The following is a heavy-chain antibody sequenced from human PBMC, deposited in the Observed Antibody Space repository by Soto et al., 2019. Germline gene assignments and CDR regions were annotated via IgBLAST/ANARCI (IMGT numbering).Heavy chain of an antibody. CDR1: GGSFSSYA. CDR2: IIPIVGTG. V-gene: IGHV1-69*13. J-gene: IGHJ6*01. D-gene: IGHD6-13*01. CDR3: ARDLTAAGRPGMDV. Sequence: GASVKVSCKASGGSFSSYAISWVRQAPGQGLEWMGGIIPIVGTGNYAQNFQGRVTITADESTSTAYMELSSLRSEDTAMYYCARDLTAAGRPGMDVLGQVTTVTFYS.